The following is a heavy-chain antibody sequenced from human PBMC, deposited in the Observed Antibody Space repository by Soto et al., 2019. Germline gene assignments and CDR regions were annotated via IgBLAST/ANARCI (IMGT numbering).Heavy chain of an antibody. D-gene: IGHD2-21*02. V-gene: IGHV4-31*03. Sequence: QVQLQESGPGLVKPSQTLSLTCTVSGGSISSGGYYWRGIRQHPGKGLEWTGNIYHRGSTYYNPSLKSRVTLSVDTSKNQFALKLSSVTAADTAVYYWARVRGGDARGYWFDPWGQGTLVTVSS. J-gene: IGHJ5*02. CDR2: IYHRGST. CDR3: ARVRGGDARGYWFDP. CDR1: GGSISSGGYY.